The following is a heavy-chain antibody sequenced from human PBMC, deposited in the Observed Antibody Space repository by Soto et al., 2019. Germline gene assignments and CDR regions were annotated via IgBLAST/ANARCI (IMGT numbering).Heavy chain of an antibody. J-gene: IGHJ5*02. CDR3: AKDLELSIAARPNWFDP. CDR1: GFTFSSYG. Sequence: YLRVSFSASGFTFSSYGMRWVRQAPGKGLEWVAVISYDRNNKYYADSVKGRFAISRDNSKNTLYLQMNSLRPEDTAVYYCAKDLELSIAARPNWFDPWGQGTLVTVSS. CDR2: ISYDRNNK. D-gene: IGHD6-6*01. V-gene: IGHV3-30*18.